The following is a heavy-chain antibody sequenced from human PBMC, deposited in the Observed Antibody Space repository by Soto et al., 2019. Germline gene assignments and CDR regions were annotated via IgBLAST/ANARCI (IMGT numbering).Heavy chain of an antibody. J-gene: IGHJ6*02. Sequence: SVKVSCKASGGTFSSYAISWVRQAPGQGLEWMGGVIPIFGTANYAQKFQGRVTITADKSTITAYMELSSLRSEDTAVYYCARGGGCSSTSCYAGDYYGMDVWGQGTTVTVSS. D-gene: IGHD2-2*01. CDR3: ARGGGCSSTSCYAGDYYGMDV. CDR1: GGTFSSYA. V-gene: IGHV1-69*06. CDR2: VIPIFGTA.